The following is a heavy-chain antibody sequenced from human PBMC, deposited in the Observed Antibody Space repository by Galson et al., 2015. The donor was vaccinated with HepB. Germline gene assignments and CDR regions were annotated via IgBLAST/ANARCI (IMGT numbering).Heavy chain of an antibody. CDR1: GYTFTTYG. J-gene: IGHJ4*02. Sequence: SVKVSCKASGYTFTTYGISWVRQAPGQGLEWMGWISTYNDNTNFAQRFQGRVAMTTDTSTNTVYMDLRTLTSDDTAVYYCATARYSNSPPEFWGQGTLVTVSS. CDR2: ISTYNDNT. CDR3: ATARYSNSPPEF. V-gene: IGHV1-18*01. D-gene: IGHD2/OR15-2a*01.